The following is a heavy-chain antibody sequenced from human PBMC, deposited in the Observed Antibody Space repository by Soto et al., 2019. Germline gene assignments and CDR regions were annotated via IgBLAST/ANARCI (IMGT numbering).Heavy chain of an antibody. CDR2: ISTYSGNT. Sequence: QVQLVQSVAEVKKPGASVKVSCKAFGGTFSSYSFTWVRQAPGQGLEWLGWISTYSGNTNYALKVQDRLTMTTDPSTTTTYMELRSLRSDDTAVYYCARALYNWNYGWFDPWGQGTLVTVSS. CDR3: ARALYNWNYGWFDP. V-gene: IGHV1-18*01. J-gene: IGHJ5*02. D-gene: IGHD1-7*01. CDR1: GGTFSSYS.